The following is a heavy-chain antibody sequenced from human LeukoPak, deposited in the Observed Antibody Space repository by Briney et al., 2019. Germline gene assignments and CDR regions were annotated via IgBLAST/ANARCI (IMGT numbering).Heavy chain of an antibody. Sequence: GGSLRLSCVASGFTLSSYNMKWVRQAPGKGLEWVSVINGSGNSTYYADSVKGRFTISRDNSKNTLYLQMNSLRAEDTAVYYCAKDAEDIVVVVAATYFDYWGQGTLVTVSS. V-gene: IGHV3-23*01. CDR2: INGSGNST. D-gene: IGHD2-15*01. J-gene: IGHJ4*02. CDR1: GFTLSSYN. CDR3: AKDAEDIVVVVAATYFDY.